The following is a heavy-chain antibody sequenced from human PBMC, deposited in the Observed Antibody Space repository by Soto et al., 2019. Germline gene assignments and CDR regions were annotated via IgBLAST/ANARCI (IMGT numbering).Heavy chain of an antibody. CDR2: IYYSGST. J-gene: IGHJ6*02. Sequence: QVQLQESGPGLVKPSQTLSLTCTVSGGSISSGGYYWSWIRQHPGKGLEWIGYIYYSGSTYYNPSLKSRVTISVDTSKNQFSLKLSSVTAADTAVYYCARVPTVTTGYYYGMDVWGQGTTVTVSS. V-gene: IGHV4-31*03. D-gene: IGHD4-4*01. CDR3: ARVPTVTTGYYYGMDV. CDR1: GGSISSGGYY.